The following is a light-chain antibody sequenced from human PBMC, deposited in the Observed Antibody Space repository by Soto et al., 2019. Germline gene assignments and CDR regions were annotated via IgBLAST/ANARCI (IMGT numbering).Light chain of an antibody. J-gene: IGLJ2*01. CDR3: SSYAASDNVVI. CDR1: DSDVGGYNF. CDR2: EVY. Sequence: QSALTQPPSASGSPGQSVTISCTGTDSDVGGYNFVSWYQQHPGRASKLMIYEVYQRPSGVPDRFSGSKSGNTASLTVSGLQAEDEANYYCSSYAASDNVVIFGGGTKLTVL. V-gene: IGLV2-8*01.